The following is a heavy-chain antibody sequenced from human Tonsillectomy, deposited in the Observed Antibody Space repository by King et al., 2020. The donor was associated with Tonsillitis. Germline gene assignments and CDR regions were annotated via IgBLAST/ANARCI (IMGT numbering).Heavy chain of an antibody. J-gene: IGHJ5*02. Sequence: VQLVESGGGLVQPGRSLRLSCAASGFTFDDYAMHWVRHAPGKGLEWGSGISWNSGSIGYADSVKGRFTISRDNAKNSLYLKMNSLRAEDTALSYCAKANCSSTSCRNWFDPWGQGTLVTVSS. CDR3: AKANCSSTSCRNWFDP. CDR1: GFTFDDYA. CDR2: ISWNSGSI. V-gene: IGHV3-9*01. D-gene: IGHD2-2*01.